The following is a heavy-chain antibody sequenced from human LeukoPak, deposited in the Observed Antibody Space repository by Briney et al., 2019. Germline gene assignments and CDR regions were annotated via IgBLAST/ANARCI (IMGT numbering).Heavy chain of an antibody. CDR1: GGSTSSYY. D-gene: IGHD2-2*01. Sequence: SETLSLTCTVSGGSTSSYYWSWIRQPPGKGLEWIGYIYTSGSTNYNPSLKSRVTISVDTSKNQFSLKLSSVTAADTAVYYCARHPWGAAAHEYYMDVWGKGTTVTVSS. CDR2: IYTSGST. CDR3: ARHPWGAAAHEYYMDV. V-gene: IGHV4-4*09. J-gene: IGHJ6*03.